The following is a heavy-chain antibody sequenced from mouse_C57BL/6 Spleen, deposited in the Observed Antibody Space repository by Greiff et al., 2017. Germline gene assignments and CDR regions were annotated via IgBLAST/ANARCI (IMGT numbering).Heavy chain of an antibody. CDR1: GYTFTSYW. D-gene: IGHD1-1*01. CDR2: IDPNSGGT. V-gene: IGHV1-72*01. Sequence: QVQLQQPGAELVKPGASVKLSCKASGYTFTSYWMYWVKQRPGRGLEWIGRIDPNSGGTKYNEKFKSKATLTVDKPSSTAYMQLSSLTSEDSAVYYCARGDVTTVVATDYYAMDYWGQGTSVTVSS. J-gene: IGHJ4*01. CDR3: ARGDVTTVVATDYYAMDY.